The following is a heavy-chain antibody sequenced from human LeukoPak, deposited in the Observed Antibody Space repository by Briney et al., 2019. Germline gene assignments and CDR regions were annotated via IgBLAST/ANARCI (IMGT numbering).Heavy chain of an antibody. CDR3: ARGASSAYYVDY. CDR1: GFTFSSYW. Sequence: GGSLRLSCAASGFTFSSYWMHWVRQAPGKGLVWVSRFKYDGSTTTYGDSVKGRFSISRDNAKNTVDLQMNSLRAEDTAVYYCARGASSAYYVDYWGQGTLVSVSS. J-gene: IGHJ4*02. V-gene: IGHV3-74*01. CDR2: FKYDGSTT. D-gene: IGHD3-22*01.